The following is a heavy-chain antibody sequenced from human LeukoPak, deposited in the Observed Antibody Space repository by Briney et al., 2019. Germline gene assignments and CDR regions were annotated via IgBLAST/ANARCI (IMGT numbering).Heavy chain of an antibody. CDR1: GGSISSGGYY. J-gene: IGHJ4*02. CDR3: ARGSPTYYYGSGSSAIQTFDY. CDR2: IYHSGST. V-gene: IGHV4-30-2*02. Sequence: PSETLSLTCTVSGGSISSGGYYWSWIRQPPGKGLEWIGYIYHSGSTYYNPSLKSRVTISVDRSKNQFSLKLSSVTAADTAVYYCARGSPTYYYGSGSSAIQTFDYWGQGTLVTVSS. D-gene: IGHD3-10*01.